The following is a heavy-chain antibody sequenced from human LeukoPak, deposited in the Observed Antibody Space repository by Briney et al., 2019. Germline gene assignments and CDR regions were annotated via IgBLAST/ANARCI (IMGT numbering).Heavy chain of an antibody. J-gene: IGHJ4*02. Sequence: GESLTLSCAASGFTFNTYAMSWVRQAPRKGLEWVSAMSSSGSSPFHADSVKGRFTISRDNSNNTFYLQMNRLKAEDTAVYYCAKGWTSIKCDSWSQGNLVTVSS. CDR3: AKGWTSIKCDS. D-gene: IGHD3/OR15-3a*01. V-gene: IGHV3-23*01. CDR1: GFTFNTYA. CDR2: MSSSGSSP.